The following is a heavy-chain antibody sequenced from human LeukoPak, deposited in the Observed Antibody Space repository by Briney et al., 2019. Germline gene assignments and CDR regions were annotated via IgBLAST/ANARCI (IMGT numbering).Heavy chain of an antibody. J-gene: IGHJ5*02. V-gene: IGHV4-39*01. Sequence: SETLSLTCTVSGGSIRDTSYYWVWIRQPPGRELEWLGIIYYTVTASYNPSLKSRVTISVDTSRDQFSLRLSSVTAADTAVYYCARLGHYPNSRTRPNWFDPWGQGTLVSVSS. CDR2: IYYTVTA. D-gene: IGHD1-1*01. CDR1: GGSIRDTSYY. CDR3: ARLGHYPNSRTRPNWFDP.